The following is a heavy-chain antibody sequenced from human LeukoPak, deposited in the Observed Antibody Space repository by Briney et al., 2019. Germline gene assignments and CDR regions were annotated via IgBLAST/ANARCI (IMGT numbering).Heavy chain of an antibody. D-gene: IGHD3-22*01. CDR1: EFTLSSYG. V-gene: IGHV3-21*01. CDR2: ISSSSSYI. J-gene: IGHJ5*02. CDR3: ARDPYYYDSSGYAWFDP. Sequence: GWSLRLSCAASEFTLSSYGMNWVRQAPGKGLEWVSFISSSSSYIYYADSVKGRFTISRDNAKNSLYLQMNSLRAEDTAVYYCARDPYYYDSSGYAWFDPWGQGTLVTVSS.